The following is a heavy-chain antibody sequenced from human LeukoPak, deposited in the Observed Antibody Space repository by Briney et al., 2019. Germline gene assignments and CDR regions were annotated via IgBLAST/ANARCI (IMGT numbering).Heavy chain of an antibody. Sequence: GGSLRLSCAASGFTVSSNYMSWVRQAPGKGLEWVSFIYSDGSTYYADSVKGRFTISRDNSKNTLYLQMNSLRAEDTAVYYCARDRTGQQLISRKDYYMDVWGKGTTVTISS. J-gene: IGHJ6*03. CDR2: IYSDGST. CDR3: ARDRTGQQLISRKDYYMDV. CDR1: GFTVSSNY. V-gene: IGHV3-66*01. D-gene: IGHD4-11*01.